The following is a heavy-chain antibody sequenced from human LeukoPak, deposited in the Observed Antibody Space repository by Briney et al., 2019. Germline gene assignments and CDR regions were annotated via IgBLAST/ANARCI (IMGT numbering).Heavy chain of an antibody. Sequence: SETLSLTCTVSGGSISIYYWSWVRQPPGKGLEWMGYVYNSGNTDYNPSLKSRVTISVDTSKNQFSLKLSSVTAADTAVYYCARLSGYSSGHYYSDYWGQGTLVTVSS. V-gene: IGHV4-59*01. CDR2: VYNSGNT. CDR3: ARLSGYSSGHYYSDY. D-gene: IGHD3-22*01. CDR1: GGSISIYY. J-gene: IGHJ4*02.